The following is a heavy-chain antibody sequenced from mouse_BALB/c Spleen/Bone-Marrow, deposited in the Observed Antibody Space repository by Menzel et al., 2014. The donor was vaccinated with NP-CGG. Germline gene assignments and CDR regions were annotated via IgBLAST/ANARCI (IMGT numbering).Heavy chain of an antibody. CDR1: GFTFTDHY. CDR3: ARDYLYYFDY. D-gene: IGHD2-1*01. J-gene: IGHJ2*01. CDR2: IRNKANGYTT. Sequence: DVKLVESGGGSVQPGGFLRLSCAPSGFTFTDHYMSWVRQPPGKALEWLVFIRNKANGYTTEYSASVKGRFTISRDNSQSIVYLQVNTLRAEDSATYYCARDYLYYFDYWGQGTTLTVSS. V-gene: IGHV7-3*02.